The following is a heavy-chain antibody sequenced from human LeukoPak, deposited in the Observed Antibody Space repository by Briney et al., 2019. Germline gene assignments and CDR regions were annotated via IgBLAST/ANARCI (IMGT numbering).Heavy chain of an antibody. J-gene: IGHJ6*02. V-gene: IGHV5-51*01. CDR3: VRRGMDV. CDR2: IYVGDSDT. Sequence: GASLKISCKGSGYSFANYWIAWVRQMPGKGLEWMGIIYVGDSDTKYSPSFQGQVTFSADKSISTAYLQWSSLKASDTATYYCVRRGMDVWGQGTTVTVSS. CDR1: GYSFANYW.